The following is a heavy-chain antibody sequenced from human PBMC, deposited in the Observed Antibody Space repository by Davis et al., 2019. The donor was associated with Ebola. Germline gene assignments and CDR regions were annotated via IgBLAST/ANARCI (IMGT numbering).Heavy chain of an antibody. V-gene: IGHV1-18*01. CDR2: ISPHNGNT. Sequence: VQVLSKAAAFFFPSYGCSWVRRAPGRGLVWMGWISPHNGNTNYTQKFQDRVNMTTDTFTATAYMELRSLRSDETATYFCARDGIGEAGTPQFWGQGTLVTVSS. CDR1: AFFFPSYG. D-gene: IGHD6-19*01. J-gene: IGHJ4*02. CDR3: ARDGIGEAGTPQF.